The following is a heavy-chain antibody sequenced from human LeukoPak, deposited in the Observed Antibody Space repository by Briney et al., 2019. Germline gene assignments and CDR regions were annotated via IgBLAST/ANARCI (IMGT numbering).Heavy chain of an antibody. CDR3: ARAGYYRLDY. D-gene: IGHD2-8*01. Sequence: GGSLRLSCAASGFTFSSYGMHWVRQAPGKGLEWVAVIWYDGSNKYYADSVKGRFTISRDNAKNTVHLQMNSLRAEDTAVYYCARAGYYRLDYWGQGTLVTVSS. CDR2: IWYDGSNK. CDR1: GFTFSSYG. J-gene: IGHJ4*02. V-gene: IGHV3-33*01.